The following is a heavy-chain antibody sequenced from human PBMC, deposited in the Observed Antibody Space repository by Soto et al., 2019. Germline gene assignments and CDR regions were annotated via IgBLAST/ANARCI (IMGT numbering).Heavy chain of an antibody. CDR2: IYYIGST. CDR1: GGSINSYY. J-gene: IGHJ6*02. Sequence: PSETLSLTCTVSGGSINSYYWSWIRQPPGKGLEWIGYIYYIGSTNYNPSLKSRVTISVDTSKNQFSLKMSSVTAADTAVYYCASTMATRSYYYGMDVWGQGTTVTVSS. D-gene: IGHD3-10*01. CDR3: ASTMATRSYYYGMDV. V-gene: IGHV4-59*01.